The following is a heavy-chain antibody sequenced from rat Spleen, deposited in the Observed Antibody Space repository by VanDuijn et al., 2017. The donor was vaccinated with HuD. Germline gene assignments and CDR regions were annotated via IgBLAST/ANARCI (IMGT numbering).Heavy chain of an antibody. CDR1: GFSLTKHS. CDR3: ARGDYSSPRGGY. J-gene: IGHJ2*01. V-gene: IGHV2-34*01. CDR2: MWYDGDT. D-gene: IGHD1-2*01. Sequence: QVQLKESGPGLVQPSETLSLSCTVSGFSLTKHSVSWVRQPSGKGPEWMGRMWYDGDTAYSSVLKSRLSISRDTSKNQVFLRMDSLQTDDTGTYYCARGDYSSPRGGYWGQGVMVTVSS.